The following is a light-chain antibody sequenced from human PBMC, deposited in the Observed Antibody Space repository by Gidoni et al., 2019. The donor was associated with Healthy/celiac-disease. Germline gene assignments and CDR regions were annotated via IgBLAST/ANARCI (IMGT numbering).Light chain of an antibody. CDR2: AAS. CDR3: QKYNSAPWT. CDR1: QGISNY. Sequence: DIQMPQSPSSLSASVGDRVTITCRARQGISNYLAWYHQKPGKVPKLLIYAASTFQSGVPSRFSGSGSGTDFTLTISSLQPEDGATYYCQKYNSAPWTFGQGTKVEIK. J-gene: IGKJ1*01. V-gene: IGKV1-27*01.